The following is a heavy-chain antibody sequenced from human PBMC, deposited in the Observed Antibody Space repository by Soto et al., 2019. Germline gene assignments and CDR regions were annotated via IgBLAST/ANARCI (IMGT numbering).Heavy chain of an antibody. CDR3: ARRGAIPDAFDI. V-gene: IGHV5-51*01. CDR2: IYPGDSDT. J-gene: IGHJ3*02. D-gene: IGHD1-26*01. Sequence: GESLKIYCKGPGYSFTSYWIGWVRQMPGKGLEWMGIIYPGDSDTRYSPSFQGQVTSSADKSISTAYLQWSSLNASDTAMYYCARRGAIPDAFDIWGQGTMVTVSS. CDR1: GYSFTSYW.